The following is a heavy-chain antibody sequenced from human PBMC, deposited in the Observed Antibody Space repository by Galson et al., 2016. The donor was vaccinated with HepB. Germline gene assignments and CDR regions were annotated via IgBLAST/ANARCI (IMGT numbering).Heavy chain of an antibody. Sequence: SLRLSCAASGFTFGSYAMTWVRQAPGKGLGWVSSISGTSTYIYYADSVKGRFTISRDNAKNSLYLQMNNVRAEDTAVYYCARDLRGMIRFFDWSTHFDSWGQGTLVTVSS. D-gene: IGHD3-9*01. J-gene: IGHJ4*02. CDR2: ISGTSTYI. CDR1: GFTFGSYA. CDR3: ARDLRGMIRFFDWSTHFDS. V-gene: IGHV3-21*01.